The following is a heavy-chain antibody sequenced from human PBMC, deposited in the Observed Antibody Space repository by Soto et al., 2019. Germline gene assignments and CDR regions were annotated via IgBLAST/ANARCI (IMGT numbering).Heavy chain of an antibody. Sequence: PXGSLLPSCAASGFTVSTNYRTWVRQTPGKGLEWVSIIYSNGNTYYADSVKGRFTISRDNSKNTLYLQMNSLRVDDTAVYYCVVDALGMEVWGQGTKVTVYS. J-gene: IGHJ6*02. CDR2: IYSNGNT. CDR3: VVDALGMEV. D-gene: IGHD2-15*01. V-gene: IGHV3-53*01. CDR1: GFTVSTNY.